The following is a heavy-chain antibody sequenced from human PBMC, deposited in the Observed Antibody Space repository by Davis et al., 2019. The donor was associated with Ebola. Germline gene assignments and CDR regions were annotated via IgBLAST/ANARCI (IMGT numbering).Heavy chain of an antibody. Sequence: PGGSLRLSCAASGFTFSNYAMHWVRQAPSKGLEWVAVISFDESNKYYADSVKGRFTISRDNSKNTLYLQMNSLRAEDTAVYYCASTFGGVIAKAYWGQGTLVTVSS. CDR3: ASTFGGVIAKAY. D-gene: IGHD3-16*02. CDR2: ISFDESNK. CDR1: GFTFSNYA. V-gene: IGHV3-30-3*01. J-gene: IGHJ4*02.